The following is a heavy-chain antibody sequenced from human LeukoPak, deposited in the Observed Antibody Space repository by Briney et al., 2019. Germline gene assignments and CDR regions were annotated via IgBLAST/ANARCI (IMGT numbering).Heavy chain of an antibody. CDR3: AKDIVGGGDDY. J-gene: IGHJ4*02. V-gene: IGHV3-23*01. CDR2: ISGSGGST. CDR1: GFTFSTYG. Sequence: GGTLRLSCVASGFTFSTYGMSWVRQAPGKGLEWVSAISGSGGSTYYADSVKGRFTISRDNSKNTLYLQMNSLRVEDTAVYYCAKDIVGGGDDYWGQGTLVIVSS. D-gene: IGHD2-21*02.